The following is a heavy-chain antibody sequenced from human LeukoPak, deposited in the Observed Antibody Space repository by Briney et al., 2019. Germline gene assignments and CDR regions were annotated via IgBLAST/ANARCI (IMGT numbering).Heavy chain of an antibody. CDR2: MNPNSGNT. J-gene: IGHJ4*02. CDR3: ARGREVVVAATLPYDY. D-gene: IGHD2-15*01. V-gene: IGHV1-8*03. Sequence: ASVKVSCKAFGYTFTSYDINWVRQATGQGLEWIGWMNPNSGNTGYAQKFQGRVTITRNTSISTTYMELSSLRSEDTAMYYCARGREVVVAATLPYDYWGQGTLVTVSS. CDR1: GYTFTSYD.